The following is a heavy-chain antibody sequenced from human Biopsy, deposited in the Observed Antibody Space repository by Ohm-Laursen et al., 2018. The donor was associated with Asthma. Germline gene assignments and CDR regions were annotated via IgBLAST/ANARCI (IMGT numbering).Heavy chain of an antibody. CDR2: ISYDGSSI. V-gene: IGHV3-30*14. CDR3: ANTLTVASTYGLDV. CDR1: RFTYE. Sequence: SLRLSCSASRFTYEMHWVRQAPGKGLEWVAVISYDGSSIYYADSVKGRFTISRDNSKNTLYLQMNSLRGEDTAVYYCANTLTVASTYGLDVWGQGTTVTVSS. J-gene: IGHJ6*02. D-gene: IGHD4-23*01.